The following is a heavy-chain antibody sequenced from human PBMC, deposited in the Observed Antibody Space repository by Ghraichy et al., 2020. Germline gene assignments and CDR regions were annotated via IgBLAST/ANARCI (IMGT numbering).Heavy chain of an antibody. D-gene: IGHD5-24*01. V-gene: IGHV4-39*01. CDR3: ARTVRLLQFIDY. CDR1: GGSISSSDYY. J-gene: IGHJ4*02. Sequence: SETLSLTCTVSGGSISSSDYYWGWIRQPPGKGLEWIGNICYTVSTDYNPSLKSRVTMSLDTSKNQFSLNLRSLTAADTAVYYCARTVRLLQFIDYWGQGILVTVSS. CDR2: ICYTVST.